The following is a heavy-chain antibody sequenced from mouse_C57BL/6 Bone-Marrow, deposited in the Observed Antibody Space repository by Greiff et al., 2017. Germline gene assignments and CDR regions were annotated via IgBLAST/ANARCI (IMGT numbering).Heavy chain of an antibody. CDR3: ARAYYDYVPSGFLVY. V-gene: IGHV5-16*01. J-gene: IGHJ2*01. Sequence: EVQGVESEGGLVQPGSSMKLSCKASGFTFSDYYMAWVRQVPEKGLEWVANINYDGSSTYYLDSLKGRFIISRANAKNILDLQRSSLKSEDTATYYFARAYYDYVPSGFLVYLGQGTTRTVSS. CDR1: GFTFSDYY. CDR2: INYDGSST. D-gene: IGHD2-4*01.